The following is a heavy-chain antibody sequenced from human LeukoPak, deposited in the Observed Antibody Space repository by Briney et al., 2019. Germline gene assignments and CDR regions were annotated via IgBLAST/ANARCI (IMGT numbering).Heavy chain of an antibody. CDR3: AGESGGRTGRKTFDY. Sequence: APVKVACKASGYTFTHYHTHWVREAPGQGQEWMGIFRPSGTTSVCQLELQGSITLTSETSTSTVYMVRSSLPSADTAVYFCAGESGGRTGRKTFDYWGQGTLVTVSS. CDR1: GYTFTHYH. J-gene: IGHJ4*02. D-gene: IGHD1-26*01. V-gene: IGHV1-46*01. CDR2: FRPSGTTS.